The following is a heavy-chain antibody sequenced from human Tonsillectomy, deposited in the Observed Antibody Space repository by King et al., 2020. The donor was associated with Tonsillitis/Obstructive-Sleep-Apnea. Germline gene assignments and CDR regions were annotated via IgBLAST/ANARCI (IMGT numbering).Heavy chain of an antibody. Sequence: QLVQSGGGLVQPGGSLRLSCAASGFTFSSYDMHWVRQATGKGLEWVSAISTAGDTYYPGSVKGRFTISRENAKNSLYLQMNSLRAGDTAVYYCARQTGDSLDYWGQGTLVTVSS. CDR3: ARQTGDSLDY. CDR1: GFTFSSYD. J-gene: IGHJ4*02. D-gene: IGHD6-13*01. CDR2: ISTAGDT. V-gene: IGHV3-13*04.